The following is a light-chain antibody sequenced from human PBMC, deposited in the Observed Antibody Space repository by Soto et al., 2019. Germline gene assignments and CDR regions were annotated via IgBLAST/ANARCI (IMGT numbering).Light chain of an antibody. CDR2: DDS. CDR1: NIGSKS. V-gene: IGLV3-21*02. J-gene: IGLJ2*01. Sequence: SYELTQPPSVSVAPGQTARITCGGNNIGSKSVHLYQQKPGQAPVLVVYDDSDRPSGIPERFSGSNSGNTATLTISRVEAGDEADYYCQVWDSSSDHRGVFGGGTKLTVL. CDR3: QVWDSSSDHRGV.